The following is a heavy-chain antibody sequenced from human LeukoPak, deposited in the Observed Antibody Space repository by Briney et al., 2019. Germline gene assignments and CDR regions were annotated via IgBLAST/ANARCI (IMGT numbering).Heavy chain of an antibody. CDR3: ARGPQGYDFWIGESFDY. J-gene: IGHJ4*02. Sequence: SETLSLTCTVSGYSISSGYYWGWIRQPPGKGLEWIGSIYHSGSTYYNPSLKSRVTISVDTSKNQFPLKLSSVTAADTAVYYCARGPQGYDFWIGESFDYWGQGTLVTVSS. D-gene: IGHD3-3*01. CDR2: IYHSGST. V-gene: IGHV4-38-2*02. CDR1: GYSISSGYY.